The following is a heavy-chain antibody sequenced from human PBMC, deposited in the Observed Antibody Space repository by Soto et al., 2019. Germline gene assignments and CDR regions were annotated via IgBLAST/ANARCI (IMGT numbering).Heavy chain of an antibody. CDR1: GFTFRWFG. Sequence: PGGSLRLSCAGSGFTFRWFGMNWVRQAPGKGLEWVARISNDGSNEYYVDSVKCRFTISRDNSKNTLYLQMDSLRAEDTAVYYCAKGEVRGIIPSYFDYWGLGTLVTVSS. J-gene: IGHJ4*02. V-gene: IGHV3-30*18. CDR3: AKGEVRGIIPSYFDY. D-gene: IGHD3-10*01. CDR2: ISNDGSNE.